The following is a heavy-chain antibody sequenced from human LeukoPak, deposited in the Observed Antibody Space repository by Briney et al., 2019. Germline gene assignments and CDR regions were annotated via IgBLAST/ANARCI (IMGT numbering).Heavy chain of an antibody. J-gene: IGHJ4*02. Sequence: SETLSLTCAVYLDSLSGYFWSWIRQPPGKGLEWIGEINYGGSTKYNSSLKSRVIISVDTSKNQFSLKLSSATAADTAVYYCATHTQTYYYGSGIASYWGQGTLVTVSS. CDR3: ATHTQTYYYGSGIASY. CDR2: INYGGST. V-gene: IGHV4-34*01. D-gene: IGHD3-10*01. CDR1: LDSLSGYF.